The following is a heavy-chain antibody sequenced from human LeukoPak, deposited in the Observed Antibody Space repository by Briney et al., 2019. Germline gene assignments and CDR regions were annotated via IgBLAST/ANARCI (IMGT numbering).Heavy chain of an antibody. J-gene: IGHJ4*02. CDR2: ISGSGGST. Sequence: GGSLRLSCAASGFTFSSYAMSWVRQAPGKGLEWVSAISGSGGSTYYADSVKGRFTISRDNSKNTLYLQMNSLRAEDTAVYYSAKDPAIVVVYYFDYWGQGTLVTVSS. D-gene: IGHD3-22*01. CDR3: AKDPAIVVVYYFDY. V-gene: IGHV3-23*01. CDR1: GFTFSSYA.